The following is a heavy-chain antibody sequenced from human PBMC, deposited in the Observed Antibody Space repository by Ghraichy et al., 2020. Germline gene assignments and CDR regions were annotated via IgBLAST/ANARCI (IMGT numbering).Heavy chain of an antibody. CDR2: ISYDGSNK. D-gene: IGHD3-3*01. CDR3: ARGGGDYDFWSGYSDV. J-gene: IGHJ6*04. Sequence: GGSLRLSCAASGFTFSSYAMHWVRQAPGKGLEWVAVISYDGSNKYYADSVKGRFTISRDNSKNTLYLQMNSLRAEDTAVYYCARGGGDYDFWSGYSDVWGKGTTVTVSS. V-gene: IGHV3-30-3*01. CDR1: GFTFSSYA.